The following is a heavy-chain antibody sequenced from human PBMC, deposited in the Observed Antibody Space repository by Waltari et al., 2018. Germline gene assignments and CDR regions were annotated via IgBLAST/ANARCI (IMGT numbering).Heavy chain of an antibody. CDR1: GFTFDDYA. CDR2: ISWNSGSI. J-gene: IGHJ4*02. CDR3: AKANIPTDYYGSGSYYSVLDY. D-gene: IGHD3-10*01. Sequence: GGLVQPGRSLRLSCAASGFTFDDYAMHWVRQAPGKGLEWVSGISWNSGSIGYADSVKGRFTISRDNAKNSLYLQMNSLRAEDTALYYCAKANIPTDYYGSGSYYSVLDYWGQGTLVTVSS. V-gene: IGHV3-9*01.